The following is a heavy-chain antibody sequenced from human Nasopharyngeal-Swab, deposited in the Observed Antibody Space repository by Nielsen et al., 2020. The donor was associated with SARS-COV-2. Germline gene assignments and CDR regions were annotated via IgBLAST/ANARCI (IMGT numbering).Heavy chain of an antibody. V-gene: IGHV4-59*01. CDR3: ARTAGYYYMDV. D-gene: IGHD6-13*01. CDR1: GGSISSYS. J-gene: IGHJ6*03. Sequence: SETLSLTCAVSGGSISSYSWSWIRLPPGKGLEWIGYIYYSGSTNYSPSLKSRVTISVDTSKNQFSLKLNSVTAAYTAVYYCARTAGYYYMDVWGKGTTVTVSS. CDR2: IYYSGST.